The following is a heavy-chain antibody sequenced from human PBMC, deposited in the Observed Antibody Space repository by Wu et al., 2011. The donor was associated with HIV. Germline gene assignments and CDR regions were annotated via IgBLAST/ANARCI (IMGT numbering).Heavy chain of an antibody. J-gene: IGHJ5*02. V-gene: IGHV1-69*13. CDR3: AIWEEYYSNTNWFDP. Sequence: QIQLVQSGAEVQKPGASVTVSCKASGGTFSSYAISWVRQAPGQGLEWMGRIIPIFGTANYAQKFQGRVTITADESTSTAYMELSSLRSEDTAVYYCAIWEEYYSNTNWFDPRGQGTLVTVSS. CDR2: IIPIFGTA. CDR1: GGTFSSYA. D-gene: IGHD4-11*01.